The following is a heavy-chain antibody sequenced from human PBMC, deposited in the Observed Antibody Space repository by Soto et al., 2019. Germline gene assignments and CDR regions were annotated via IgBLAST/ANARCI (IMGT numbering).Heavy chain of an antibody. CDR2: INPNSGGT. Sequence: ASVKVSCKASGYTFTGYYMHWVRQAPGQGLEWMGWINPNSGGTNYAQKFQGRVTMTRDTSISTAYMELSRLRSDDTAVYYCARASTLGRDFWSGYNLDYWGQGTLVTVSS. V-gene: IGHV1-2*02. J-gene: IGHJ4*02. CDR3: ARASTLGRDFWSGYNLDY. CDR1: GYTFTGYY. D-gene: IGHD3-3*01.